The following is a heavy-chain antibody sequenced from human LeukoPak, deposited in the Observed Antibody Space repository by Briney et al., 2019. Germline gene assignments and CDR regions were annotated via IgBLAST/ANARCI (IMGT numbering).Heavy chain of an antibody. CDR2: ITGSGGST. CDR1: GITFSSYG. D-gene: IGHD3-3*01. CDR3: AREIYRVKTYYDFWSGYHYYGMDV. J-gene: IGHJ6*02. Sequence: PGGSLRLSCAASGITFSSYGMSWVRQAPGKGLEWVSVITGSGGSTYYADSVKGRFTVSSDNSKNTLYLQMNSLRAEDTAVYYCAREIYRVKTYYDFWSGYHYYGMDVWGQGTTVTVSS. V-gene: IGHV3-23*01.